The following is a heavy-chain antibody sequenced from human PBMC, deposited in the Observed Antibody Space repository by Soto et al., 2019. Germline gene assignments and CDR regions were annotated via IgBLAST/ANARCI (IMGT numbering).Heavy chain of an antibody. CDR2: ISGSGGLK. CDR1: GFTFTRYS. V-gene: IGHV3-23*01. D-gene: IGHD1-26*01. J-gene: IGHJ5*02. CDR3: AREVGAPSGWLDP. Sequence: PGGSLRLSCAASGFTFTRYSMNWVRQAPGKGLEWVSAISGSGGLKYYADSVRGRFTVSRDNSKNILYLQMDNLRDEDTALYYCAREVGAPSGWLDPWGQGTQVTVSS.